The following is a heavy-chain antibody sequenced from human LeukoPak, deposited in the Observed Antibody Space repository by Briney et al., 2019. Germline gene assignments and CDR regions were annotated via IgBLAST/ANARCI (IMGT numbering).Heavy chain of an antibody. V-gene: IGHV3-33*01. Sequence: GGSLRLSCAASGFTFSSYGMHWVRQAPGKGLEWVAVIWYDGSNKYYADSVKGRFTISRDDSKNTLYLQMNSLRAEDTAVYYCARGPLYYDFWSGYYRIDYWGQGTLVTVSS. D-gene: IGHD3-3*01. CDR2: IWYDGSNK. J-gene: IGHJ4*02. CDR3: ARGPLYYDFWSGYYRIDY. CDR1: GFTFSSYG.